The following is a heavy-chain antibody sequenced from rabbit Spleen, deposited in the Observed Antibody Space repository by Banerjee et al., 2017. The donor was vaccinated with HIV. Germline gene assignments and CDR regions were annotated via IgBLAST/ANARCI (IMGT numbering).Heavy chain of an antibody. CDR1: GFDFSSYYM. J-gene: IGHJ6*01. CDR2: AYAGSSGGT. D-gene: IGHD8-1*01. Sequence: QEQLKETGGGLVQPGGSLTLSCKASGFDFSSYYMSWVRQAPGKGLEWVACAYAGSSGGTYSATWAKGRFTISKTSSTTVTLQMTSLTAADTATYFCARDAGTSFSTYGMDLWGQGTLVTVS. CDR3: ARDAGTSFSTYGMDL. V-gene: IGHV1S45*01.